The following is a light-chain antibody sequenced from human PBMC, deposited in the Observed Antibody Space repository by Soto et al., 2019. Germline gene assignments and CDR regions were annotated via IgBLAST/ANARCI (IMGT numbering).Light chain of an antibody. V-gene: IGLV2-23*01. CDR2: EGT. Sequence: QSVLTQPASVSGAPGQSITISCTGTSSNVGSYNLVSWYQQYPGEAPKLLIYEGTKRPSGVSDRFSGSNSGNTASLTISGLQAEDEADYYCGAYGGSRIYWVFGEGTKLTVL. J-gene: IGLJ3*02. CDR1: SSNVGSYNL. CDR3: GAYGGSRIYWV.